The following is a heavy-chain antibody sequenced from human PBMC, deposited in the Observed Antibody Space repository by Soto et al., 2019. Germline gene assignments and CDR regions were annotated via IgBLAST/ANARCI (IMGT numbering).Heavy chain of an antibody. CDR2: ISSSSSYI. V-gene: IGHV3-21*01. Sequence: PGGSLRLSCAASGFTFSSYSMNWVRQAPGKGLEWVSSISSSSSYIYYADSVKGRFTISRDNAKNSLYLQMNSLRAEDTAVYYCARVVSDGRAYYFDYWGQGTLVTVSS. CDR3: ARVVSDGRAYYFDY. D-gene: IGHD3-10*01. J-gene: IGHJ4*02. CDR1: GFTFSSYS.